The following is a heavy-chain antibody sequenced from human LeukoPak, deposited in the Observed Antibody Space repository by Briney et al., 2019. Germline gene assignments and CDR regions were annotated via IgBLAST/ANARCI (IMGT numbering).Heavy chain of an antibody. CDR3: ARAVGATKGKTRPHPFDY. V-gene: IGHV1-69*13. Sequence: SVKVTCKASGGTFSSYAISWVRQAPGQGLEWMGGIIPIFGTANYAQKFQGRVTIIADESTSTAYMELSSLRSEDTAVYYCARAVGATKGKTRPHPFDYWGQGTLVTVSS. J-gene: IGHJ4*02. D-gene: IGHD1-26*01. CDR1: GGTFSSYA. CDR2: IIPIFGTA.